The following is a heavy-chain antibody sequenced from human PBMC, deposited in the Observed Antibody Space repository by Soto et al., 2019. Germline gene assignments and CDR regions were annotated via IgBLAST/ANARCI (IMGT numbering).Heavy chain of an antibody. CDR2: IGTAGDT. J-gene: IGHJ6*02. V-gene: IGHV3-13*01. D-gene: IGHD4-17*01. Sequence: RHPRTAAGCNFRNYGMRRVRKATGKGLKWVSAIGTAGDTYYPGSVKGRFTISRENAKNSLYLQMNSLSAEDTAVYYCARRSPYGDSPVHYGMAFWGQGTTVPVSS. CDR1: GCNFRNYG. CDR3: ARRSPYGDSPVHYGMAF.